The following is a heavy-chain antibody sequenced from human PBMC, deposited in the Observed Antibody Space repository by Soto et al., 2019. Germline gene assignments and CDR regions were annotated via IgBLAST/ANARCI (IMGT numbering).Heavy chain of an antibody. V-gene: IGHV4-59*01. Sequence: SETLSLTCTVSGGSISSDYWNWIRQSPGKGLEWIGNTYYSGSTNYSPSLKSRVTMSVDTSKNQFFLRLSSVTAADSAVYYCARLSGEYYGLDVWGQGTTVTVSS. CDR1: GGSISSDY. CDR2: TYYSGST. J-gene: IGHJ6*02. D-gene: IGHD3-16*01. CDR3: ARLSGEYYGLDV.